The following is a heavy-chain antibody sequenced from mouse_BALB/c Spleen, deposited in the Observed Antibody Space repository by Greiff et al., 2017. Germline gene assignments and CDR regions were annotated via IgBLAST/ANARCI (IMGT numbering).Heavy chain of an antibody. CDR2: ISSGSSTI. V-gene: IGHV5-17*02. Sequence: EVMLVESGGGLVQPGGSRKLSCAASGFTFSSSGMHWVRQAPKKGLEWVAYISSGSSTIYYADTVKGRSTISRDNPKNTLFLQMTSLRSEDTAMYYCARSGYYYDVLFAYWGQGTLVTVSA. D-gene: IGHD2-4*01. CDR3: ARSGYYYDVLFAY. CDR1: GFTFSSSG. J-gene: IGHJ3*01.